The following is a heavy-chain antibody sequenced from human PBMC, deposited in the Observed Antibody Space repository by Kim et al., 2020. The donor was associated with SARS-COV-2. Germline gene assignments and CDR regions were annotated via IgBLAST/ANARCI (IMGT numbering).Heavy chain of an antibody. J-gene: IGHJ4*02. CDR3: ARRALWFRDPSLNPFDY. V-gene: IGHV1-3*01. Sequence: KFQGRVTITRDTSASTAYMELSSLRSEDTAVYYCARRALWFRDPSLNPFDYWGQGTLVTVSS. D-gene: IGHD3-10*01.